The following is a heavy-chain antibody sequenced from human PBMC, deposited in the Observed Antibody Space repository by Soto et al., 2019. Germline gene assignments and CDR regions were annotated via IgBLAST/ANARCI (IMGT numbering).Heavy chain of an antibody. V-gene: IGHV3-74*01. D-gene: IGHD6-13*01. Sequence: GGSLRLSCAASGFTFSSYSMNWVRQAPGKGLEWVSQINSNGSSTRYADSVKGRFTISRDNAKNTLYLQMNNLRTEDTAMYYCARGYYSSSWSLDYWGQGTLVTVSS. CDR2: INSNGSST. CDR1: GFTFSSYS. J-gene: IGHJ4*02. CDR3: ARGYYSSSWSLDY.